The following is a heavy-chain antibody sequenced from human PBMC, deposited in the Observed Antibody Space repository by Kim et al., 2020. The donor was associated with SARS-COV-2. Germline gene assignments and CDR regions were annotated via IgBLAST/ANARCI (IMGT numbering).Heavy chain of an antibody. J-gene: IGHJ4*02. V-gene: IGHV3-7*03. CDR1: GFTFSSYW. Sequence: GGSLRLSCAASGFTFSSYWMTWVRQAPGKGLAWVANITQDGSEKYYVDSVKGRFTISKDNAKNSLYLQMNSLRAEDTAVYYCARVSPARGAFDYWGQGILVTVSS. CDR3: ARVSPARGAFDY. CDR2: ITQDGSEK.